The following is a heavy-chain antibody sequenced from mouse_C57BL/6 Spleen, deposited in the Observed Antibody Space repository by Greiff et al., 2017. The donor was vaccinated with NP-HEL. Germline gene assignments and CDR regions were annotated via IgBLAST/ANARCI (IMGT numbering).Heavy chain of an antibody. Sequence: QVQLQQPGAELVKPGASVKLSCKASGYTFTSYWMHWVKQRPGQGLEWIGMIHPNSGSTNYNEKFKSKATLTVDKSSSTAYMQLSSLTSEDSAVYYCARPPIYDGYYGYFDVWGTGTTVTVSS. J-gene: IGHJ1*03. D-gene: IGHD2-3*01. CDR1: GYTFTSYW. CDR3: ARPPIYDGYYGYFDV. CDR2: IHPNSGST. V-gene: IGHV1-64*01.